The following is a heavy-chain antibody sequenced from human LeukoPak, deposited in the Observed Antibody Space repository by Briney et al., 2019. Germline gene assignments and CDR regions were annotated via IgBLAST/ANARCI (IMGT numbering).Heavy chain of an antibody. CDR2: IKKDGSDK. J-gene: IGHJ4*02. D-gene: IGHD1-26*01. V-gene: IGHV3-7*01. CDR1: GFTFSNYW. Sequence: GGSLRLSCAASGFTFSNYWMSWVRQAPGKGLEWVANIKKDGSDKYYVDSVRGRFAISRDNAKNSLYLRMNSLRAEDTAVYYCARDRVEGATDYWGQGTLVTVSS. CDR3: ARDRVEGATDY.